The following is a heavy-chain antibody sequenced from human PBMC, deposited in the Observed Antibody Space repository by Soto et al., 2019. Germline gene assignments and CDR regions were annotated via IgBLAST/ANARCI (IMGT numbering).Heavy chain of an antibody. Sequence: EVQLLESGGGLVQPGGSLRLSCAVSRFTFSTYAMGWVRQAPGKGLEWVSNISGSGGRTYYADSVKGRFTISRDNSKNTLYLQMNSLRAEDTAVYYCARDHSSGYGLDYWGQGTLVTVSS. CDR2: ISGSGGRT. J-gene: IGHJ4*02. CDR3: ARDHSSGYGLDY. CDR1: RFTFSTYA. D-gene: IGHD3-22*01. V-gene: IGHV3-23*01.